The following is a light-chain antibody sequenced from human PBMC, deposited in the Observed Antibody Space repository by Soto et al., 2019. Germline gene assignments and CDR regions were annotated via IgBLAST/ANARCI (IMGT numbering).Light chain of an antibody. Sequence: VMTQSPASLSLSPGERVTLSCRAGQGVTTNFTWYQQKSGQSPRLLIYDVSSRATGVPARFSGTGSETDFTLTISGLQSEDTAVYFCQQYNNWPFSFGQGTRLEIK. CDR3: QQYNNWPFS. CDR2: DVS. J-gene: IGKJ5*01. V-gene: IGKV3-15*01. CDR1: QGVTTN.